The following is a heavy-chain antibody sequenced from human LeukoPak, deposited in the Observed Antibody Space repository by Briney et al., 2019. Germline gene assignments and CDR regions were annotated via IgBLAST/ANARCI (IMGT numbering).Heavy chain of an antibody. J-gene: IGHJ3*02. D-gene: IGHD3-22*01. CDR1: GGSISSYY. CDR2: IYYSGST. V-gene: IGHV4-59*01. CDR3: ARGGGNYDSSGYYFYIDAFDI. Sequence: PSETLSLTCIVSGGSISSYYWSWIRQPPGKGLEWIGYIYYSGSTNYNPPLKSRVTISVDTSKNQSSLKLSSVPAADTAVYYGARGGGNYDSSGYYFYIDAFDIWGQGTMVTVSS.